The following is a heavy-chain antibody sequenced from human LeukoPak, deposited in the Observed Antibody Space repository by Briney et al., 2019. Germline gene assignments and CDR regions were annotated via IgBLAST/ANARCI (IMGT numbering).Heavy chain of an antibody. Sequence: QSGGSLRLSCAASGFTFSGSAMHSVRQASGKGLEWVGRIRSKANSYATAYAASVKARFTIYRDDSKNTPYLQMNSLKTEDTAVYYCTSPDYGDPNSDAFDIWGQGTMVTVSS. D-gene: IGHD4-17*01. CDR2: IRSKANSYAT. CDR1: GFTFSGSA. CDR3: TSPDYGDPNSDAFDI. J-gene: IGHJ3*02. V-gene: IGHV3-73*01.